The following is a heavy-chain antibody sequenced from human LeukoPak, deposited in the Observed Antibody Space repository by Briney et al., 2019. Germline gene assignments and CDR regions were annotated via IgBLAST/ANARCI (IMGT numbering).Heavy chain of an antibody. D-gene: IGHD3-16*01. CDR3: AKDERHDYVWGTSHFDY. V-gene: IGHV3-30*02. Sequence: PGGSLRLSCAASGFTFSSYGMHWVRQAPGKGLEWVAFIRYDGSNKYYADSVKGRFTISRDNSKNTVYLQMNSLRAEDTAVYYCAKDERHDYVWGTSHFDYWGQGTLVTVSS. J-gene: IGHJ4*02. CDR2: IRYDGSNK. CDR1: GFTFSSYG.